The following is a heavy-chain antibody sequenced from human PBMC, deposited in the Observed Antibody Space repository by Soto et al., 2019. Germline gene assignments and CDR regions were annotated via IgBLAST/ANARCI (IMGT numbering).Heavy chain of an antibody. CDR2: IKQDGSEK. V-gene: IGHV3-7*01. Sequence: EVQLVESGEGLVQPGGSLRLSCAASGFTFSSYWMSWVRQAPVKGLEWVGNIKQDGSEKNYVDFVEGRFTISRDNAENSLYLQMNSLRAEDTAVYYCARIASAGRGWDVWGQGTTVVVSS. CDR1: GFTFSSYW. CDR3: ARIASAGRGWDV. J-gene: IGHJ6*02. D-gene: IGHD6-13*01.